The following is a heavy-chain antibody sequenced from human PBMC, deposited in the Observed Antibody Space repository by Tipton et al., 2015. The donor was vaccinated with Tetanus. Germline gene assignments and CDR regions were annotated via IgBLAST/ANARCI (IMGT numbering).Heavy chain of an antibody. V-gene: IGHV5-51*01. J-gene: IGHJ4*02. CDR2: IYPGDSDT. CDR1: GYIFNNCW. Sequence: QLVQSGGEVKKPGESLKISCKGSGYIFNNCWIGWVRQKPGKGLEWMGIIYPGDSDTRYSPSFQGQVTISVDKSINTAYLQWGSLKASDTSMFYCARAHCTDGVCNFDFWGQGALATVAS. CDR3: ARAHCTDGVCNFDF. D-gene: IGHD2-8*01.